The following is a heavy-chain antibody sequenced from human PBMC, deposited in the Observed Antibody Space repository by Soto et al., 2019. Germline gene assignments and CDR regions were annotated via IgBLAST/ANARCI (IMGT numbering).Heavy chain of an antibody. CDR3: ARVMEQLALDY. Sequence: SVTLSITCTFSGCYISSYYLSWIRQPAGKGLEWIGRIYTSGSTNYNPSLKSRVTMSVDTSKNQFSLKLSSVTAADTAVYYCARVMEQLALDYWGQGTLVNVSS. J-gene: IGHJ4*02. V-gene: IGHV4-4*07. CDR1: GCYISSYY. D-gene: IGHD6-6*01. CDR2: IYTSGST.